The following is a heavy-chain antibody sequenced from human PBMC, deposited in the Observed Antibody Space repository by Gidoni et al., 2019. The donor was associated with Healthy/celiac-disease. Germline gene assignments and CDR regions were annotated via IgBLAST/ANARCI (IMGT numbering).Heavy chain of an antibody. J-gene: IGHJ6*02. D-gene: IGHD2-2*01. CDR2: ISPIFGTA. Sequence: QVQLVQSGAEVKKPGSSVKVSCKASGGTFSSYAISWVRQAPGQGLEWMGGISPIFGTANYAQKFQGRVTITADESTSTAYMELSSLRSEDTAVYYCARDRGDIVVVPAADYYYYGMDVWGQGTTVTVSS. CDR3: ARDRGDIVVVPAADYYYYGMDV. V-gene: IGHV1-69*01. CDR1: GGTFSSYA.